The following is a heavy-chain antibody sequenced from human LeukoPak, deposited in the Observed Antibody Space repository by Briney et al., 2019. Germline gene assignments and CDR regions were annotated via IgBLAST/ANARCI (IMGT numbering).Heavy chain of an antibody. J-gene: IGHJ4*02. CDR2: IYNTGST. CDR3: ARGWYSYGTWDY. V-gene: IGHV4-59*01. Sequence: SETLSLTCTVSGGAISSYYWSWIRLPPGKGLEWVGSIYNTGSTNYNPSLKSRVTISVDTSKNQFSLKLSSVTAADTAFYYCARGWYSYGTWDYWGQGTLVTVSS. D-gene: IGHD5-18*01. CDR1: GGAISSYY.